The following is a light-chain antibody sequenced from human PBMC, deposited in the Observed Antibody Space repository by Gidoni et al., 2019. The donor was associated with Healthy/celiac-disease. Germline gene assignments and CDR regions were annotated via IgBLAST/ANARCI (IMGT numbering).Light chain of an antibody. Sequence: EIALTQYPSTLSLSPGDRATRSCRASQSVSSYLAWYQQKPGQAPRLLIYDASTRATGIPARFSGSGSGTDFTLTIRSLEPEDFAVYYCQQRSNWPITFGQXTRLEIK. V-gene: IGKV3-11*01. CDR2: DAS. CDR3: QQRSNWPIT. J-gene: IGKJ5*01. CDR1: QSVSSY.